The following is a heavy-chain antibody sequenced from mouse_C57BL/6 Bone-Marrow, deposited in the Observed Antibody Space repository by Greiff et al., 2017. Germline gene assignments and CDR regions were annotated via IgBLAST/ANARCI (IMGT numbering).Heavy chain of an antibody. V-gene: IGHV5-6*01. CDR1: GFTFSSYG. CDR3: ARMMVALFAF. J-gene: IGHJ3*01. CDR2: ISSGGSYT. D-gene: IGHD2-3*01. Sequence: EVQLLESGGDLVKPGGSLKFSCAASGFTFSSYGMSWVRQTPDKRLEWVATISSGGSYTYYPDSVKGRFTISRDNAKNTLYLQMSSLKSEDTAMYYCARMMVALFAFWGQGTMFTVSA.